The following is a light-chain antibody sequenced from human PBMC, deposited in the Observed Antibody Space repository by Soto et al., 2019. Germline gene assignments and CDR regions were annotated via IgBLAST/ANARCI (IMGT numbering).Light chain of an antibody. J-gene: IGKJ5*01. CDR2: DAF. CDR3: QQYNNWPRT. Sequence: EIVLTQSPATLSVSPGERATLSCRASQSVSSNLAWHQQRPGQAPRLLIYDAFTRATGIPARFSGFGSGTKFTLTISSLQSEDFGVYYCQQYNNWPRTFGQGTRLEIK. V-gene: IGKV3-15*01. CDR1: QSVSSN.